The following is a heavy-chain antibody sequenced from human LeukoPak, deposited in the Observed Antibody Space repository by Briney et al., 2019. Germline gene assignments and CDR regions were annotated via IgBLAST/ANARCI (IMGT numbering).Heavy chain of an antibody. V-gene: IGHV4-4*02. CDR1: GGSISSSNW. CDR3: AREDRPPSYYFDY. J-gene: IGHJ4*02. Sequence: SGTLSLTCAVSGGSISSSNWWSWVRQPPGKGLEWIGEIYHSGSTNYNPSLKSRVTISVDTSKNQFSLKLSSVTAADTAVYYCAREDRPPSYYFDYWGQGTLVTVSS. CDR2: IYHSGST.